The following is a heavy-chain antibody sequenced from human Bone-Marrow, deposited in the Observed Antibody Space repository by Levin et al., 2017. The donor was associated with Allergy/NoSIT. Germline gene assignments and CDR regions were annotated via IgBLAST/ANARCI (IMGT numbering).Heavy chain of an antibody. CDR2: ISYDGSNQ. Sequence: GGSLRLSCAASGLTFSNCGFHWVRQAPGKGLEWVAVISYDGSNQYFADSVKGRFTISRDDSKNTLYLHMKSLSAEDTAVYYCAKLAWMFSGFTYGVGSARAVNERTTDYWGQGTLVIVSS. CDR1: GLTFSNCG. V-gene: IGHV3-30*18. CDR3: AKLAWMFSGFTYGVGSARAVNERTTDY. J-gene: IGHJ4*02. D-gene: IGHD4-17*01.